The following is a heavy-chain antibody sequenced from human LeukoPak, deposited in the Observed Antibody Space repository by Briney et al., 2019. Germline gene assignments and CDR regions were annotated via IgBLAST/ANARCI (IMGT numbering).Heavy chain of an antibody. CDR1: GFTFSSYS. CDR2: ISSSSSYI. D-gene: IGHD3-10*01. V-gene: IGHV3-21*04. Sequence: TSGGSLRLSCAASGFTFSSYSMNWVRQAPGKGLEWVSSISSSSSYIYYADSVKGRFTISRDNSKNTLYLQMNSLRAEDTAVYYCAKDYNRWNYYYYYMDVWGKGTTVTVSS. CDR3: AKDYNRWNYYYYYMDV. J-gene: IGHJ6*03.